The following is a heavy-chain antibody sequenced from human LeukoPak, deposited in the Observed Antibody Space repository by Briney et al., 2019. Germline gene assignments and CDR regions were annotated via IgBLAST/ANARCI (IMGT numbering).Heavy chain of an antibody. D-gene: IGHD2-8*01. CDR3: ARGGTNGYGYDY. CDR2: ISSSSSYI. V-gene: IGHV3-21*01. Sequence: GGSLRLSCAASGFTFSSYSMNWVRQAPGKGLEWVSSISSSSSYIYYADSVKGRFTISRDNAKNSLYLQMKSLRAEDTAVNYCARGGTNGYGYDYWGQGTLVTVSS. J-gene: IGHJ4*02. CDR1: GFTFSSYS.